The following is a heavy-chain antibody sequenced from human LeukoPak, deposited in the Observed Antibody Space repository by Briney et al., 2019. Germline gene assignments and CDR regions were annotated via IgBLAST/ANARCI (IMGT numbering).Heavy chain of an antibody. CDR3: ARSGQLWLLSDSRFDY. CDR2: ISGSGGST. J-gene: IGHJ4*02. CDR1: GFTFSSYA. Sequence: PGGSLRLSCAASGFTFSSYAMSWVRQAPGKGLEWVSAISGSGGSTYYADSVKGRFTISRDNSKNTLYLQMNSLRAEDTAVYYCARSGQLWLLSDSRFDYWGQGTLVTVSS. V-gene: IGHV3-23*01. D-gene: IGHD5-18*01.